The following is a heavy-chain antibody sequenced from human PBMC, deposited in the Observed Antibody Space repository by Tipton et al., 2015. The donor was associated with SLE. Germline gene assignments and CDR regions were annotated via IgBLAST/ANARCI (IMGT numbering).Heavy chain of an antibody. CDR2: IYYSGTT. CDR1: GGSISGTSHY. CDR3: AGTPWLVRFEY. V-gene: IGHV4-39*01. J-gene: IGHJ4*02. Sequence: TLSLTCSVSGGSISGTSHYWGWIRQSPGKGLEWLGSIYYSGTTYYNPSLKSRGTISVDTSKNQISPKLRAVTAADTAVYYCAGTPWLVRFEYWGQGTLVNVSP. D-gene: IGHD6-19*01.